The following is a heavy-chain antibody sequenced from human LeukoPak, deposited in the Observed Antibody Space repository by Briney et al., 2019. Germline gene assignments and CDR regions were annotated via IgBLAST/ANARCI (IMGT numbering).Heavy chain of an antibody. CDR1: GFTFSSYS. CDR2: ICSSSSYI. D-gene: IGHD4-17*01. J-gene: IGHJ3*02. V-gene: IGHV3-21*01. CDR3: ARDGYGHYTTGGAFDI. Sequence: GGSLRLSCAASGFTFSSYSMNWVRQAPGKGLEWVSSICSSSSYIYYADSVKGRFTISRDNAKNSLYLQMNSLRAEDQAVHYCARDGYGHYTTGGAFDIWGQGTMVTVSS.